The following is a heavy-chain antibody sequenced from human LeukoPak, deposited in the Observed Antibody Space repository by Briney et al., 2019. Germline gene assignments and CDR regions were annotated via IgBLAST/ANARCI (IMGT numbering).Heavy chain of an antibody. CDR1: GFTFSSYA. D-gene: IGHD4-17*01. V-gene: IGHV3-23*01. CDR2: ISGSGGST. Sequence: GGSLRLSCAASGFTFSSYAMSWVRQAPGKGLEWVSAISGSGGSTYYAASVKGRFTISRDNSKNTLYLQMNSLRAEDTAVYYCAKVPTPTLYYYYGMDVWGQGTTVTVSS. CDR3: AKVPTPTLYYYYGMDV. J-gene: IGHJ6*02.